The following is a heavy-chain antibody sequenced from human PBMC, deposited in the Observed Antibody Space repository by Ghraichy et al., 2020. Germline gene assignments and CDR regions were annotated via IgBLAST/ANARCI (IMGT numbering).Heavy chain of an antibody. CDR2: IYPGDSDT. CDR1: GYSFTSYW. V-gene: IGHV5-51*01. J-gene: IGHJ6*03. D-gene: IGHD1-26*01. Sequence: GESLNISCKGSGYSFTSYWIGWVRQMPGKGLEWMGIIYPGDSDTRYSPSFQGQVTISADKSISTAYLQWSSLKASDTAMYYCARLGELDYYYMDVWGKGTTVTVSS. CDR3: ARLGELDYYYMDV.